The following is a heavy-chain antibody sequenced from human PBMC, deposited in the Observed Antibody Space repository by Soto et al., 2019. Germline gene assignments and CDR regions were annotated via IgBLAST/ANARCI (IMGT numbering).Heavy chain of an antibody. V-gene: IGHV1-69*04. CDR3: ARGVLNYYDSSGYYLFDY. D-gene: IGHD3-22*01. J-gene: IGHJ4*02. CDR2: IIPILGIA. Sequence: SVKVSCKASGYTFTNFGISWVRQAPGQGLEWMGRIIPILGIANYAQKFQGRVTITADKSTSTAYMELSSLRSEDTAVYYCARGVLNYYDSSGYYLFDYWGQGTLVTVSS. CDR1: GYTFTNFG.